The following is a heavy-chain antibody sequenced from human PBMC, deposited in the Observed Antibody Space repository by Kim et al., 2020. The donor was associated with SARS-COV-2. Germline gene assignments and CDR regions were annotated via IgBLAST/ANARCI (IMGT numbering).Heavy chain of an antibody. J-gene: IGHJ4*02. CDR3: AKRTGYYGDYLDC. Sequence: GGSLRLSCAASGFAFSIYAMTWVRQAPGKGLEWVSGISGSGERTYYAESVKGRFTISRDTSKNTLYLQMNSLSAEDTALYYCAKRTGYYGDYLDCWSQGTPVTVSA. CDR2: ISGSGERT. V-gene: IGHV3-23*01. D-gene: IGHD4-17*01. CDR1: GFAFSIYA.